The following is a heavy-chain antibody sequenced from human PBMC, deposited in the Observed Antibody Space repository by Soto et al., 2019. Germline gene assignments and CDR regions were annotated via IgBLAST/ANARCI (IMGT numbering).Heavy chain of an antibody. CDR1: GGTFSSYT. J-gene: IGHJ5*02. V-gene: IGHV1-69*02. D-gene: IGHD2-8*01. Sequence: SVKVSCKASGGTFSSYTISWVRQAPGQGLEWMGRIIPILGIANYAQKFQGRVTITADKSTSTAYMELSSLRSEDTAVYYCASLYCTNGVCYMYWFDPWGQGTLVTVSS. CDR2: IIPILGIA. CDR3: ASLYCTNGVCYMYWFDP.